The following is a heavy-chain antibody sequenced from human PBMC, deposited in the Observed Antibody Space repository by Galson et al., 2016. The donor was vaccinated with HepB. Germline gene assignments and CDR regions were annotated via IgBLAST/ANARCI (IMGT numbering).Heavy chain of an antibody. J-gene: IGHJ3*02. V-gene: IGHV3-74*01. CDR2: IHSAGSTT. CDR1: GFIFSNYW. D-gene: IGHD4-17*01. CDR3: ARESPTTAGAFDI. Sequence: SLRLSCAASGFIFSNYWMHWVRQAPGKGLVWVSRIHSAGSTTSYADSVKDRFTVSRDNAKNTLYMQMNSLRAEDTAVYYCARESPTTAGAFDIWGQGTMVTVAS.